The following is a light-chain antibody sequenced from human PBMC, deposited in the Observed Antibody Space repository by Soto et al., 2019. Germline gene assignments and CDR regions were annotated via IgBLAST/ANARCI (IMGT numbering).Light chain of an antibody. CDR3: QQYTYWPWT. V-gene: IGKV3-15*01. J-gene: IGKJ1*01. CDR2: GAS. Sequence: EIVMTQSPATLSVSPGERATLSCRASQSVSSNLAWYQQKPGQAPRLLIYGASTRATGIPARFSGSGSGTEFTLTISSLQSEDFAVYYCQQYTYWPWTLGQGTKV. CDR1: QSVSSN.